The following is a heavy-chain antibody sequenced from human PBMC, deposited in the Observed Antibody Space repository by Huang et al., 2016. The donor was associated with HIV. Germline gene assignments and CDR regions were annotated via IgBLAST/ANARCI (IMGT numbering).Heavy chain of an antibody. Sequence: DVQLVESGGGLVKPGGSLRLSCAASGFSFVSFAMPGVRQAPGKWLGWGASITAISSFKDYAASLTGRFTVSRDNAKNSLYLQMNSLRPEDTAVYYCVRENYGSGSTLHWFDPWGQGTLVTVSS. CDR2: ITAISSFK. J-gene: IGHJ5*02. V-gene: IGHV3-21*01. CDR3: VRENYGSGSTLHWFDP. D-gene: IGHD3-10*01. CDR1: GFSFVSFA.